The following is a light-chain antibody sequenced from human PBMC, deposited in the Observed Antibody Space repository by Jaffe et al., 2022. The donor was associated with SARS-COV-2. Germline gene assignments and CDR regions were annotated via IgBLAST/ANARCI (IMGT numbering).Light chain of an antibody. V-gene: IGKV3-20*01. Sequence: EIVLTQSPGTLSMSPGERATLSCRASQTVTSSYLAWYQQTPGQAPRLLIYGASSRATGIPDRFSGSGSGTDFTLTISRLEPEDFAVYYCQQYGSSPITFGQGTRLEIK. CDR1: QTVTSSY. CDR2: GAS. CDR3: QQYGSSPIT. J-gene: IGKJ5*01.